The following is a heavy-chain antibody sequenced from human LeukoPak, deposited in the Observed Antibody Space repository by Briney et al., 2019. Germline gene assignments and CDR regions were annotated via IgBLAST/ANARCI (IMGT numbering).Heavy chain of an antibody. D-gene: IGHD3-3*01. CDR3: ARPDYDPYFDY. CDR2: IKEDGSEK. CDR1: GFTFSSYW. V-gene: IGHV3-7*01. J-gene: IGHJ4*02. Sequence: GGSLRLSCAASGFTFSSYWMSWVRQAPGKGLEWVANIKEDGSEKYYVVSVKGRFTISRDNAKNSLYLQMNSLRAEDTAVYYCARPDYDPYFDYWGQGNLVTVSS.